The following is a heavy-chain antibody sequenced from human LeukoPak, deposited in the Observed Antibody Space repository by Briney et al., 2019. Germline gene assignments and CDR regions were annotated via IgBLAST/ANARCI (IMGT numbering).Heavy chain of an antibody. Sequence: PGRSLRLSCAASGFTFSSYGMHWVRQAPGKGLEWVTVISDDGSNKYYADSVKGRFTISRDNSKNTLYLQMNSLRAEDTAVYYCAKDRERPSQFDYWGQGTLVTVSS. CDR3: AKDRERPSQFDY. D-gene: IGHD1-26*01. J-gene: IGHJ4*02. CDR2: ISDDGSNK. V-gene: IGHV3-30*18. CDR1: GFTFSSYG.